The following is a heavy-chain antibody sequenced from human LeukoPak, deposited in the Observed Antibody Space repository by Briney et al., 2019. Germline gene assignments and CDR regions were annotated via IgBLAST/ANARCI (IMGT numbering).Heavy chain of an antibody. Sequence: ASVKVSCKVSGYSFTSYDINWVRQAPGQGREWMGWISTYNGNTNYTQNVQGRVTMTTDTSTSTSYMELRRLSSEDTAVYFCARECGWELRCFDDWGQGTLVTVSS. D-gene: IGHD1-26*01. CDR2: ISTYNGNT. J-gene: IGHJ4*02. CDR1: GYSFTSYD. V-gene: IGHV1-18*01. CDR3: ARECGWELRCFDD.